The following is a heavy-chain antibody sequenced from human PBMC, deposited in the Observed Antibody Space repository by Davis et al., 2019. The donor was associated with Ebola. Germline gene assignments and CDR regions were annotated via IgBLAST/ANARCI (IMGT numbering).Heavy chain of an antibody. CDR3: ARGLAYDFWSGYPRGWFDP. CDR1: GGSVSSGSYY. Sequence: GSLRLSCTVSGGSVSSGSYYWSWIWQPPGKGLEWIGYIYYSGSTNYNPSLKSRVTISVDTSKNQFSLKLSSVTAADTAVYYCARGLAYDFWSGYPRGWFDPWGQGTLVTVSS. V-gene: IGHV4-61*01. CDR2: IYYSGST. D-gene: IGHD3-3*01. J-gene: IGHJ5*02.